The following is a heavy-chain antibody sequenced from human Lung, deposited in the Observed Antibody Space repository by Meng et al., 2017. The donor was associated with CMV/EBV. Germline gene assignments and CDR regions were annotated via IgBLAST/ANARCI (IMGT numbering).Heavy chain of an antibody. CDR1: GYTFTRYD. CDR3: AREEILVEASAVGRAKYYYSGMDA. V-gene: IGHV1-8*01. Sequence: ASVXVSXXASGYTFTRYDINWVRQAAGQGLEWMGWMNTNSGNTGYAQNFQGRVTMTRNTATGTAYMELTSLKSEDTAVYYCAREEILVEASAVGRAKYYYSGMDAWGQGTXVTVSS. D-gene: IGHD2-15*01. CDR2: MNTNSGNT. J-gene: IGHJ6*02.